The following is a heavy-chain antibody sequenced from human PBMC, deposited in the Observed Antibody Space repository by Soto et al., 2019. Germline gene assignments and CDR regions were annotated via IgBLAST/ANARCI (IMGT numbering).Heavy chain of an antibody. CDR1: GGSVSSGSYY. CDR3: ASTDYGDYEEDLDY. J-gene: IGHJ4*02. CDR2: IYYSGST. D-gene: IGHD4-17*01. V-gene: IGHV4-61*01. Sequence: SETLSLTCTVSGGSVSSGSYYWSWIRQPPGKGLEWIGYIYYSGSTNYNPSLKSRVTISVDTSKNQFSLKLSSVTAADTAVYYCASTDYGDYEEDLDYWGQGTLVTVSS.